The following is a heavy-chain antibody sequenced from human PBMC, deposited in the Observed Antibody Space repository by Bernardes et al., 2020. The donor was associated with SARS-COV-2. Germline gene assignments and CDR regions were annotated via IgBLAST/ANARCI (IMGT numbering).Heavy chain of an antibody. CDR2: INPASGGT. CDR1: GYTFRDYY. D-gene: IGHD3-16*01. CDR3: ARDLSPFPCFVS. Sequence: ASVKVSCEASGYTFRDYYIHWVRQAPGQGLEWMGWINPASGGTNYAQKFQGRVTMTRDTSINTAFMELYRLRSDDTAVYYCARDLSPFPCFVSWGQGTLVAVSS. J-gene: IGHJ4*02. V-gene: IGHV1-2*02.